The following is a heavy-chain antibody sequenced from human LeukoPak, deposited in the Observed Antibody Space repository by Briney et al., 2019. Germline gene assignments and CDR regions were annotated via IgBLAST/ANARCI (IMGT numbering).Heavy chain of an antibody. CDR1: GFTFSSYG. CDR2: ISYDGSNK. J-gene: IGHJ4*02. V-gene: IGHV3-30*03. D-gene: IGHD3-10*01. CDR3: ARGLSGYYYGSGSYYHFDY. Sequence: GRSLRLSCAASGFTFSSYGMHWVRQAPGKGLEWVAVISYDGSNKYYADSVKGRFTISRDNSKNTLYLQMNSLRAGDTAVYYCARGLSGYYYGSGSYYHFDYWGQGTLVTVSS.